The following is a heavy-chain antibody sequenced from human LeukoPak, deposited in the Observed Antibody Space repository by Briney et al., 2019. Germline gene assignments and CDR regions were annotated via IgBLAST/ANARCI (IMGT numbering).Heavy chain of an antibody. CDR1: GFTLSSYG. CDR2: ISYDGSNK. V-gene: IGHV3-30*03. Sequence: GGSLRLSCAASGFTLSSYGMHWVRQAPGKGLEWVAVISYDGSNKYYADSVKGRFTISRDNSKNTLYLQMNSLRAEDTAVYYCARLGIAAAGRGYWGQGTLVTVSS. J-gene: IGHJ4*02. D-gene: IGHD6-13*01. CDR3: ARLGIAAAGRGY.